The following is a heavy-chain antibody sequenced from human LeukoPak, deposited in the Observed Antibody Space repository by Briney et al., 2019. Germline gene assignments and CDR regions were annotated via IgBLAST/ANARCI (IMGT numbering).Heavy chain of an antibody. V-gene: IGHV3-43D*03. J-gene: IGHJ4*02. CDR2: ISWDGGST. CDR1: GFTFDDYA. Sequence: PGGSLRLSCAASGFTFDDYAMHWARHAPGKGLEWVSLISWDGGSTYYADSVKGRFTISRDNSKNSLYLQMNSLRAEDTALYYCAKDHAHYGTGGFDYWGQGTLVTVSS. D-gene: IGHD3-10*01. CDR3: AKDHAHYGTGGFDY.